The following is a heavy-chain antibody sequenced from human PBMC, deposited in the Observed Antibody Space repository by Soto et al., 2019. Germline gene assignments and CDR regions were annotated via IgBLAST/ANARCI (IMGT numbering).Heavy chain of an antibody. CDR1: GFTFRSYA. D-gene: IGHD3-10*01. CDR3: AKESQPNRGVIISSDY. CDR2: ISGSGGLT. J-gene: IGHJ4*02. V-gene: IGHV3-23*01. Sequence: VGSLRLSCAASGFTFRSYAMTWVRQAPGKGLEWVSSISGSGGLTYYADSVKGRFTISRDNSKNSLYLQMSTLAADDTAVYYCAKESQPNRGVIISSDYWGQGTLVTVS.